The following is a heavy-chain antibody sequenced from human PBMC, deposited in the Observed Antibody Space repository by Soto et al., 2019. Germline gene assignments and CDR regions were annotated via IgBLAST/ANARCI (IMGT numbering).Heavy chain of an antibody. J-gene: IGHJ4*02. CDR1: GGSFSGDY. D-gene: IGHD3-22*01. V-gene: IGHV4-34*01. CDR2: INHSGST. Sequence: SETLSLTCAVYGGSFSGDYWCWICQPPGKGLEWIGEINHSGSTNYNPSLQSRVTISVDTSKNQFSLKLSSVTAADTAVYYCARGSRYYYDSSGYYYDYWGQGTLVTVS. CDR3: ARGSRYYYDSSGYYYDY.